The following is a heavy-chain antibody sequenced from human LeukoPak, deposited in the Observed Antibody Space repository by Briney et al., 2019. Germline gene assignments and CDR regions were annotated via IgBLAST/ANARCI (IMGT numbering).Heavy chain of an antibody. CDR1: GGSFSGYY. D-gene: IGHD1-26*01. V-gene: IGHV4-34*01. J-gene: IGHJ3*02. Sequence: SETLSLTCAVYGGSFSGYYWSWIRQPPGKGLEWIGEIKHSGSTNYNPALKRRGTISADTSKNPFSLKLSSVTAADTDVYYCARDGREDAFDIWGQGTMVTVSS. CDR3: ARDGREDAFDI. CDR2: IKHSGST.